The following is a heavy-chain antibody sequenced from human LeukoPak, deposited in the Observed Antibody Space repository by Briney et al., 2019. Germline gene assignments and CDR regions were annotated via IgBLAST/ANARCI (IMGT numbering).Heavy chain of an antibody. CDR2: IYYSGIT. CDR1: GGSISSGCYY. J-gene: IGHJ5*02. Sequence: QTLSLTCTVSGGSISSGCYYWSWIRQHPGKGLECNGYIYYSGITYYNPSLKSRLTIAVDTSKNQFSLKLNSVTAADTAVYYCARGGYCSGGSCYLTWFDPWGQGTLVTVSS. V-gene: IGHV4-31*03. D-gene: IGHD2-15*01. CDR3: ARGGYCSGGSCYLTWFDP.